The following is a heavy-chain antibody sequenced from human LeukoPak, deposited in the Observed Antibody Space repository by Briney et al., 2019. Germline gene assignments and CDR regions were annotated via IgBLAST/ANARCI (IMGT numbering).Heavy chain of an antibody. V-gene: IGHV3-33*01. D-gene: IGHD3-22*01. Sequence: GRSLRLSCAASGFTFSSYGMHWVRQAPGKGLEWVAVIWYDGSNKYYADSVKGRFTISRDNSKNTLYLQMNSLRAEDTAVYYCARGAQYYDSSGYYYGMAVWSQGTTVTVSS. CDR2: IWYDGSNK. CDR3: ARGAQYYDSSGYYYGMAV. CDR1: GFTFSSYG. J-gene: IGHJ6*02.